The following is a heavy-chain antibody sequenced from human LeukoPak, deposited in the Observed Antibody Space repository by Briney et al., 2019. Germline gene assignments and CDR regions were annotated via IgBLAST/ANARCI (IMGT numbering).Heavy chain of an antibody. J-gene: IGHJ3*02. D-gene: IGHD3-3*01. V-gene: IGHV1-18*01. CDR3: ARDGFTIFGVVIPTFDI. CDR1: GGTFSSYA. CDR2: ISAYNGNT. Sequence: EASVTVSCKASGGTFSSYAISWVRQAPGQGLEWMGWISAYNGNTNYAQKLQGRVTMTTDTSTSTAYMELRSLRSDDTAVYYCARDGFTIFGVVIPTFDIWGQGTMVTVSS.